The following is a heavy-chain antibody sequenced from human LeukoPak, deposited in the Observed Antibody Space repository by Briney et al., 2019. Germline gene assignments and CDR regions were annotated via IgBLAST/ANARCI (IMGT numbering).Heavy chain of an antibody. Sequence: GGSLRLSCAASGFTFNSYAVYWVRQAPGKGLEWVSGIFGSGGSAHYADSVKGRFTASRDNSKNTLYLQMNSLRAEDTAVYYCAKDATPYNGIWDYFDHWGQGTPVTVSS. CDR3: AKDATPYNGIWDYFDH. J-gene: IGHJ4*02. D-gene: IGHD5-24*01. CDR1: GFTFNSYA. V-gene: IGHV3-23*01. CDR2: IFGSGGSA.